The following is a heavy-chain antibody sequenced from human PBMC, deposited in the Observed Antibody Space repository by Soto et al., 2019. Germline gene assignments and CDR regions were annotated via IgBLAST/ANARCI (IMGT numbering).Heavy chain of an antibody. J-gene: IGHJ5*02. D-gene: IGHD3-22*01. CDR3: ATSYYYDSSGSPGRFDP. V-gene: IGHV4-39*01. CDR1: GGSISSSSYY. CDR2: IYYSGST. Sequence: SETLSLTCTVSGGSISSSSYYWGWIRQPPGKGLEWVGSIYYSGSTYYNPSLKSRVTISVDTSKNQFSLKLSSVTAADTAVYYCATSYYYDSSGSPGRFDPWGQGTLVTVSS.